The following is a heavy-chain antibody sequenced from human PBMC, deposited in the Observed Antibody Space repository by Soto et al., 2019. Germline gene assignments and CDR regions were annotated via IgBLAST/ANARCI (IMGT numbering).Heavy chain of an antibody. Sequence: QVQLQESGPGLVKPSETLSLTCTVSGGSITRGGYYWSWIRQHPGKGLEWIGYIYNSGTTDYNPSLKSRITISVDTSQNQFSLKLTSVTAADTAVYYCARDPAPWGQGTRVTVSS. CDR3: ARDPAP. J-gene: IGHJ5*02. CDR1: GGSITRGGYY. V-gene: IGHV4-31*03. CDR2: IYNSGTT.